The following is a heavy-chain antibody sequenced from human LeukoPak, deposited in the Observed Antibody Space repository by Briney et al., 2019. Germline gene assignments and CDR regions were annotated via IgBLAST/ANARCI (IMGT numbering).Heavy chain of an antibody. J-gene: IGHJ4*02. Sequence: GGSLRLSCAASGFTFDDYAMHWVRQAPGKGLEWVAVISYDGSNKYYADSVKGRFTISRDNSKNTLYLQMNSLRAEDTAVYYCAKDTPFTYWGQGTLVTVSS. CDR2: ISYDGSNK. V-gene: IGHV3-30*18. CDR1: GFTFDDYA. CDR3: AKDTPFTY.